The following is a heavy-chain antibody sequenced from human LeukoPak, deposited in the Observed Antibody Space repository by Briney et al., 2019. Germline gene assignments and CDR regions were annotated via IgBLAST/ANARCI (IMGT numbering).Heavy chain of an antibody. V-gene: IGHV3-7*01. CDR1: GFTFTCCW. CDR3: ARVPGVTRYFDS. Sequence: GGSLRLSCAASGFTFTCCWMSWVRHTPGKRLEWVASIKQNGGEKFYADSVKGRFTISRDNAKNSLYLQLNSLRAEDTAVYYCARVPGVTRYFDSWGQGILVTVSS. CDR2: IKQNGGEK. J-gene: IGHJ4*02. D-gene: IGHD4-23*01.